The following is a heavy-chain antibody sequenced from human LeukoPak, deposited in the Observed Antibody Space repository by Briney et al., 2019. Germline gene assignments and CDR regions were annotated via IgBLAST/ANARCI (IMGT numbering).Heavy chain of an antibody. J-gene: IGHJ6*03. CDR1: GFTVSSNY. D-gene: IGHD2-21*01. CDR3: ASCAGYYNYLYLDV. CDR2: LYSDGRT. V-gene: IGHV3-53*01. Sequence: GGSLNLSCAASGFTVSSNYMTCVRLAPGSGLEWVAILYSDGRTYYADSVKGRFTIPRDNPKIRLSFDMICSKDEHTSLHHCASCAGYYNYLYLDVWGRGTTVTVSS.